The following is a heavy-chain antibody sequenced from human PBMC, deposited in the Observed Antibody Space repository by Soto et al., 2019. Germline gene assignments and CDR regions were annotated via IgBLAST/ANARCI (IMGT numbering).Heavy chain of an antibody. J-gene: IGHJ5*02. CDR2: IWYDGSNK. CDR1: GFTFSSYG. V-gene: IGHV3-33*01. D-gene: IGHD5-18*01. CDR3: ARAYRIQLWLLGWFDP. Sequence: QVQLVESGGGVVQPGRSLRLSCAASGFTFSSYGMHWVRQAPGKGLEWVAVIWYDGSNKYYADSVKGRFTISRDNSKNTLYLQMNSLRAEDTAVYYCARAYRIQLWLLGWFDPWGQGTLVTVSS.